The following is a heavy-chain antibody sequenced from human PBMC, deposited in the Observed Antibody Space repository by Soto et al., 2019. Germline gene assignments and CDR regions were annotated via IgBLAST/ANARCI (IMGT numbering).Heavy chain of an antibody. V-gene: IGHV5-51*01. CDR1: GYSFTTYW. D-gene: IGHD6-6*01. J-gene: IGHJ5*02. Sequence: PGESLKISCKASGYSFTTYWIGWVRQMPGKGLEWMGIIYPGDSDTRYSPSFEGQVTISADKSISTAYLQWSSLKASDTAMYYCARQEGSSSLSWFDPWGQGTLVTVSS. CDR3: ARQEGSSSLSWFDP. CDR2: IYPGDSDT.